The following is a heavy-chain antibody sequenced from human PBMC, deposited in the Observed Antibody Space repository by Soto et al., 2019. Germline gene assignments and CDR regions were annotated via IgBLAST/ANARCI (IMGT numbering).Heavy chain of an antibody. Sequence: QVQLVQSGAEVKKPGSSVKVSCKASGGTFSSYAISWVRQAPGQGLEWMGGIIPIFGTANYAQKFQGRVTITADESTSTAYMELSSLRSEDTAVYYCARGPVAYGSGSYVPRRFDYWGQGTLVTVSS. D-gene: IGHD3-10*01. CDR3: ARGPVAYGSGSYVPRRFDY. CDR1: GGTFSSYA. CDR2: IIPIFGTA. J-gene: IGHJ4*02. V-gene: IGHV1-69*01.